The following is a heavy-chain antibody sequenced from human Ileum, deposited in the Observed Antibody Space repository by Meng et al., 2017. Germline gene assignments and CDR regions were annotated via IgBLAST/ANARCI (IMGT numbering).Heavy chain of an antibody. CDR2: IHNSATT. V-gene: IGHV4-59*08. J-gene: IGHJ5*02. CDR1: GGSISNYY. CDR3: ARHDVVPVIRHGFDP. D-gene: IGHD3-10*01. Sequence: QVQLQESGPGLVKPSETLSLTRTVSGGSISNYYWSWIRQPPGKGLEWLVYIHNSATTKYSPSLKSRVTISEDTSKNQFSLKLSSVTAADTAVYYCARHDVVPVIRHGFDPWGQGTLVTVSS.